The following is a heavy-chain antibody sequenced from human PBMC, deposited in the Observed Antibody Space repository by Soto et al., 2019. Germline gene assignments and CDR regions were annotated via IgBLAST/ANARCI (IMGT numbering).Heavy chain of an antibody. D-gene: IGHD3-22*01. CDR1: GDTISSSDFD. CDR2: IYNSDTT. V-gene: IGHV4-30-4*02. CDR3: ARVDNTGFFGYFAY. Sequence: PSDTLDLTCAASGDTISSSDFDGCLRRQPTGGGVGWIRYIYNSDTTSYNPSLRSRITMSNNTSKNQFSLKLSSMTAADTAVYYCARVDNTGFFGYFAYWGQGALVTVSS. J-gene: IGHJ4*02.